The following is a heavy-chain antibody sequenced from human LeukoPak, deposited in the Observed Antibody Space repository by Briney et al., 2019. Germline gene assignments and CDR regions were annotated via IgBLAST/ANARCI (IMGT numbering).Heavy chain of an antibody. V-gene: IGHV1-69*06. CDR1: GGTFSSYA. D-gene: IGHD2-15*01. CDR3: ARDQPHGWYFDY. CDR2: IIPIFGTA. Sequence: ASVKVSCKASGGTFSSYAISWVRQAPGQGLEWMGGIIPIFGTANYAQKFQGRVTITADKSTSTAYMELSSLRSEDTAVYYCARDQPHGWYFDYWGQGTLVTVSS. J-gene: IGHJ4*02.